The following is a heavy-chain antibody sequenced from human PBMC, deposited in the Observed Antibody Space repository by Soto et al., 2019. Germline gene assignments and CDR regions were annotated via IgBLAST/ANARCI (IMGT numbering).Heavy chain of an antibody. J-gene: IGHJ6*02. CDR3: AILTKPTAVTTAYRGGYGLDV. D-gene: IGHD4-17*01. CDR2: IHSSGST. V-gene: IGHV4-61*01. CDR1: GGSVSSGNYF. Sequence: SETLSLTCTVSGGSVSSGNYFWSWIRQPPGKGLEWIGYIHSSGSTNYNPSLKSRVTISADTSRNQFSLKLTSVTAADTAVYYCAILTKPTAVTTAYRGGYGLDVWGQGTTVTVSS.